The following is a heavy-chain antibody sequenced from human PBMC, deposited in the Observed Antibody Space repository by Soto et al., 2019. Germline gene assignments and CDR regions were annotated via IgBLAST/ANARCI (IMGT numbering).Heavy chain of an antibody. CDR1: GGSVSSGSYY. D-gene: IGHD3-16*02. CDR3: ARSDYDYVWGSYRYDY. V-gene: IGHV4-61*01. J-gene: IGHJ4*02. Sequence: SETLSLTCTVSGGSVSSGSYYWSWIRQPPGKGLEWIGYIYYSGSTNYNPSLKSRVTISVDTSKNQFSLKLSSVTAADTAVYYCARSDYDYVWGSYRYDYWGQGTLVTVSS. CDR2: IYYSGST.